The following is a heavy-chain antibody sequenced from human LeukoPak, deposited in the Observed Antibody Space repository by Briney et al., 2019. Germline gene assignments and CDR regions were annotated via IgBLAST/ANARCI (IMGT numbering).Heavy chain of an antibody. D-gene: IGHD2-2*01. V-gene: IGHV4-38-2*02. J-gene: IGHJ4*02. CDR1: GYSISSGYY. CDR3: ARAGQGYCSSAGCFLSLDY. CDR2: IYHSGST. Sequence: SETLSLTCTVSGYSISSGYYWGWIRQPPGKGLEWIGSIYHSGSTYYNPPLKSRVTISVDKSKNQFSLKVNSVTAADTAVYYCARAGQGYCSSAGCFLSLDYWGQGTLVTVSS.